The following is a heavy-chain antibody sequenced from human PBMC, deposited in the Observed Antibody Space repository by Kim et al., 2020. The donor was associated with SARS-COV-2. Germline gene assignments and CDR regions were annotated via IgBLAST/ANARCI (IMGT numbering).Heavy chain of an antibody. CDR2: IYHSGST. J-gene: IGHJ3*02. CDR1: GYSISSGYY. V-gene: IGHV4-38-2*02. D-gene: IGHD2-21*02. CDR3: PVVVTAIDHDAFDI. Sequence: SETLSLTCTVSGYSISSGYYWGWIRQPPGKGLEWIGSIYHSGSTYYNPSLKSRVTISVDTSKNQFSLKLSSVTAADTAVYYCPVVVTAIDHDAFDIWGQGTMVTVSS.